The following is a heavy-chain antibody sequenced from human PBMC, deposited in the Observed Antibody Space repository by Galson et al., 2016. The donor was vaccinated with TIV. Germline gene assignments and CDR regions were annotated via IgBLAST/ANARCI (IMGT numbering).Heavy chain of an antibody. D-gene: IGHD3-3*01. V-gene: IGHV3-7*01. Sequence: SLRLSYAASGFTFSGSWMSWVRQAPGKGLEWVANIKQDGSEKYYVNSVEGRFTISRDNAKDSVYLQMNSLRAEDTAVYYCARELHWSGRDYWGQGTLVTVSS. CDR1: GFTFSGSW. CDR2: IKQDGSEK. J-gene: IGHJ4*02. CDR3: ARELHWSGRDY.